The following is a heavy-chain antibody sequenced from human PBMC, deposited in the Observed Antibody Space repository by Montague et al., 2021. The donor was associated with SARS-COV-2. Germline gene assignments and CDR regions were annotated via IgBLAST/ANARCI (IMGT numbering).Heavy chain of an antibody. J-gene: IGHJ4*02. CDR3: AHRGMIRGLIFGY. CDR1: GFSLRSDGEG. V-gene: IGHV2-5*01. D-gene: IGHD3-10*01. CDR2: IYWNGDK. Sequence: PALVKPTQTLTLTCTFSGFSLRSDGEGVAWIRQSPGQALEWLAVIYWNGDKRYSPSLQRRLTITKDTSENQVVLTMTNMDPVDTATYYCAHRGMIRGLIFGYWGQGTLVTVSS.